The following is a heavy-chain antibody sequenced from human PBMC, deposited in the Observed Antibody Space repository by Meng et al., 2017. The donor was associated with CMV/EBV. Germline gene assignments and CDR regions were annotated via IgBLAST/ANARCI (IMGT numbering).Heavy chain of an antibody. CDR1: GGSISSYY. CDR3: ARLGGVTIFGVVIPNWFDP. CDR2: IYYSGST. Sequence: GSLRLSCTVSGGSISSYYWSWIRQPPGEGLEWIGYIYYSGSTNYNPSLKSRVTISVDTSKNQFSLRLSSVTAADTAVYYCARLGGVTIFGVVIPNWFDPWGQGTLVTVSS. V-gene: IGHV4-59*01. J-gene: IGHJ5*02. D-gene: IGHD3-3*01.